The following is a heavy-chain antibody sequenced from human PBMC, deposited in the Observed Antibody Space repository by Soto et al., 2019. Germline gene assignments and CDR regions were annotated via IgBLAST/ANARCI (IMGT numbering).Heavy chain of an antibody. Sequence: EVQLVESGGGLVQPGGSLRLSCAASGFTFSSYSMNWVRQAPGKGLEWVSYISSSSSTIYYADSVKGRFTISRDNAKNSLDLQMNSLRAEDTAVYYCARGGGYSGYDGQFDYWGQGTLVTVSS. V-gene: IGHV3-48*01. CDR1: GFTFSSYS. D-gene: IGHD5-12*01. CDR2: ISSSSSTI. J-gene: IGHJ4*02. CDR3: ARGGGYSGYDGQFDY.